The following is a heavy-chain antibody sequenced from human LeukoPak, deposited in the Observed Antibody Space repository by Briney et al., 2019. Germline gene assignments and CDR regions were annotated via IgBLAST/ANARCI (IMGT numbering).Heavy chain of an antibody. D-gene: IGHD1-26*01. J-gene: IGHJ4*02. Sequence: GESLKISCKGSGYSFTSYWIGWVRQTPGKGLEWMGMIFPGDSDTRYRSSFEGQVTISVDKSINTAYLQWSSLKASDTAMYYCARRSIVEPSHLEYWGQGTLVTVSS. CDR1: GYSFTSYW. CDR2: IFPGDSDT. CDR3: ARRSIVEPSHLEY. V-gene: IGHV5-51*01.